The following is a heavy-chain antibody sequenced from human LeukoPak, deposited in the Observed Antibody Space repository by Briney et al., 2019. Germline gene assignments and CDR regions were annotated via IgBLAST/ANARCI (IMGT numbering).Heavy chain of an antibody. V-gene: IGHV1-8*01. CDR1: GYTFTSYD. J-gene: IGHJ5*02. Sequence: ASVKVSCKASGYTFTSYDINWVRQATGQGLEWMGWMNPNSGNTGYAQKFQGRVTMTRNTSISTAYMELSSLRSEDTAVYYCARQKDSSKAEITLRPWGQGTLVTVSS. CDR2: MNPNSGNT. D-gene: IGHD6-13*01. CDR3: ARQKDSSKAEITLRP.